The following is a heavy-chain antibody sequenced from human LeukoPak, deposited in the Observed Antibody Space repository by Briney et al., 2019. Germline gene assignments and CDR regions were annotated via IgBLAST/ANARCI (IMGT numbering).Heavy chain of an antibody. V-gene: IGHV3-23*01. CDR2: ISGSGGST. CDR3: LTYYYDSSGYYSSDY. J-gene: IGHJ4*02. CDR1: GFTFSSYA. D-gene: IGHD3-22*01. Sequence: GGSLRLSCAASGFTFSSYAMSWVRQAPGKGLEWVSAISGSGGSTYHADSVKGRFTISRDNSKNTLYLQMNSLRAEDTAVYYCLTYYYDSSGYYSSDYWGQGTLVTVSS.